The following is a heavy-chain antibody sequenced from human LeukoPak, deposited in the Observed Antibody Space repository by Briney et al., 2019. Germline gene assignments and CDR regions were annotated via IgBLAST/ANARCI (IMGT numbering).Heavy chain of an antibody. CDR3: ARLSTVTTSFDY. D-gene: IGHD4-17*01. V-gene: IGHV4-4*07. CDR2: IYTSGTT. Sequence: SETLSLTCTVSGGSISSYYWSWIRQPAGKGLEWIGRIYTSGTTHYNPSLKSRVTMSVDTSKNQFSLKLSSVTAADTTVYYCARLSTVTTSFDYWGQGTLVTVSS. CDR1: GGSISSYY. J-gene: IGHJ4*02.